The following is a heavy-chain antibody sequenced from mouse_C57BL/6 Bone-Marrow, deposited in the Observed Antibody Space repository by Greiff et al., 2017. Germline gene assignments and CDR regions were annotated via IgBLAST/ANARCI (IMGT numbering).Heavy chain of an antibody. CDR3: ARGIYYGNYGWYFDV. Sequence: QVHVKQSGPELVKPGASVKISCKASGYTFTDYYINWVKQRPGQGLEWIGWIFPGSGSTYYNEKLKGKATLTVDKSSSTAYMLLSSLTSEDSAVYVCARGIYYGNYGWYFDVWGTGTTVTVSS. CDR1: GYTFTDYY. V-gene: IGHV1-75*01. CDR2: IFPGSGST. D-gene: IGHD2-1*01. J-gene: IGHJ1*03.